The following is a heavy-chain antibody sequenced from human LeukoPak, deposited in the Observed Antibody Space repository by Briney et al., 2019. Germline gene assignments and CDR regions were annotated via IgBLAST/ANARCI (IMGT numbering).Heavy chain of an antibody. Sequence: SETLSLTCSVSGGSINNYYWSWIRQPPGKGLEWIGYIYYSGSTKYNPSLKSRVTLSVDTYKNRFSLKLSSVTAADTAVYYCARGWGSYRYFDYWGQGTLVTVSS. J-gene: IGHJ4*02. CDR1: GGSINNYY. V-gene: IGHV4-59*12. CDR2: IYYSGST. D-gene: IGHD1-26*01. CDR3: ARGWGSYRYFDY.